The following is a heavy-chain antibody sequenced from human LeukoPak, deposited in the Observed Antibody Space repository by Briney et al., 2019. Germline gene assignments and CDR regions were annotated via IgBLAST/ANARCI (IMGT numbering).Heavy chain of an antibody. Sequence: SVKVSCKASGGTFSSYAISWVRQAPGQGLEWMGGIIPIFGTANYAQKFQGRVTITTDESTSTAYMELSSLRSEGTAVYYCASTGYDSSGYYSYTFDYWGQGTLVTVSS. CDR1: GGTFSSYA. J-gene: IGHJ4*02. D-gene: IGHD3-22*01. CDR3: ASTGYDSSGYYSYTFDY. V-gene: IGHV1-69*05. CDR2: IIPIFGTA.